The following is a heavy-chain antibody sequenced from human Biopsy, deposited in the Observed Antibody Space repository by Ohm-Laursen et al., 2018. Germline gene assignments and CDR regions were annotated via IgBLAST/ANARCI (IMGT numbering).Heavy chain of an antibody. J-gene: IGHJ4*02. Sequence: TLSLTCTVSGDSVRSGSFFWTWIRQPPGRGLEYIGYIYDRGSTANYNPSLESRVTMSVDMPKNQFSLKLSSVTAADTAIYYCARGMRSSGWPYFDSWGQGTLVTVSS. D-gene: IGHD6-19*01. CDR1: GDSVRSGSFF. V-gene: IGHV4-61*01. CDR3: ARGMRSSGWPYFDS. CDR2: IYDRGST.